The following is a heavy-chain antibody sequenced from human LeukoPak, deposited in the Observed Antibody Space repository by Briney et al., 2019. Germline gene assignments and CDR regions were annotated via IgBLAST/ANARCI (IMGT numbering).Heavy chain of an antibody. J-gene: IGHJ4*02. Sequence: GGSLRLSCAASGFTFGNYAMNWVRQSPGKGLEWVSIITVIGASTYYTDSVKGRFTIFRDNSKNTLYLQMNSLRAEDTAVYYCAKLYYDILSGYPYYLDNWGQGTLVTVSS. CDR1: GFTFGNYA. D-gene: IGHD3-9*01. V-gene: IGHV3-23*01. CDR3: AKLYYDILSGYPYYLDN. CDR2: ITVIGAST.